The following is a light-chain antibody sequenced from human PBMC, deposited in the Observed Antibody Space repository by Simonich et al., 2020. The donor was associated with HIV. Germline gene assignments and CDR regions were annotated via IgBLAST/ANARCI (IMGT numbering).Light chain of an antibody. CDR1: QSVSGN. CDR3: QQRFNWPDT. CDR2: GAS. J-gene: IGKJ3*01. V-gene: IGKV3-15*01. Sequence: EIVMTQSPATLSVSPGERATLSCRASQSVSGNLAWYQQKPGQAPRLLIYGASTRATGIPARFSGSGSGTEFTLTINSLRSEDFAVYYCQQRFNWPDTFGPGTKVDIK.